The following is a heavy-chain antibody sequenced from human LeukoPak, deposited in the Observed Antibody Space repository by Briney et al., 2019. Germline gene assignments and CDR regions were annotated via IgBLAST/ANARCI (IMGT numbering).Heavy chain of an antibody. CDR2: INPNSGGT. J-gene: IGHJ6*03. Sequence: ASLKLSCKASGYTFTGYDMHWVRQAPGQGLEWMGWINPNSGGTNYAQKFQGRVTMTRDTSISTAYMELSRLRSDDTAVYYCARDTAMAFYYMDVWGKGTTVTVSS. CDR1: GYTFTGYD. V-gene: IGHV1-2*02. D-gene: IGHD5-18*01. CDR3: ARDTAMAFYYMDV.